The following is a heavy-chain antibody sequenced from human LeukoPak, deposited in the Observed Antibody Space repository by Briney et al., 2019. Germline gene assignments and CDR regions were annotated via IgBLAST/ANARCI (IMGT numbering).Heavy chain of an antibody. CDR2: ISAYDGNT. V-gene: IGHV1-18*01. CDR3: ARDSIGSGWTP. D-gene: IGHD6-19*01. J-gene: IGHJ5*02. CDR1: GYTFINYG. Sequence: GASVKVSCKASGYTFINYGISWVRQAPGQGLEWMGWISAYDGNTNYAQKLQGRVTITTDTSTSTAYMELRSLRSDDTAVYYCARDSIGSGWTPWGQGTLVTVSS.